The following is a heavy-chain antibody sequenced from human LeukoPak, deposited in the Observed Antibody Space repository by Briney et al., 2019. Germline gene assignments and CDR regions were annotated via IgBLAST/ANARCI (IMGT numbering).Heavy chain of an antibody. CDR2: IYYSGST. J-gene: IGHJ2*01. Sequence: KASGTLSLTCTVSGGSISSSSYYWGWIRQPPGKGLEWIGSIYYSGSTYYNPSLKSRVTISVDTSKNKFSLKLSAVTAADTAVYYCARGVHGDYRWYFDLWGRGTLVTVSS. V-gene: IGHV4-39*07. D-gene: IGHD4-17*01. CDR1: GGSISSSSYY. CDR3: ARGVHGDYRWYFDL.